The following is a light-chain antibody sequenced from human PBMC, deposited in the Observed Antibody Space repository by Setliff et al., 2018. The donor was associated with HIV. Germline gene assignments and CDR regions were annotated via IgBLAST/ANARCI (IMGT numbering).Light chain of an antibody. CDR1: SSDVGGYNY. Sequence: QSVLTQPASVSGSPGQSITISCTGTSSDVGGYNYVSWYKQHSGKAPKLLIFGVSNRPSGVSDRFSGSKSGNTASLTIYGLQAEDEADYYCSSYTTSSTLYYVFGPGTKVTVL. J-gene: IGLJ1*01. V-gene: IGLV2-14*01. CDR2: GVS. CDR3: SSYTTSSTLYYV.